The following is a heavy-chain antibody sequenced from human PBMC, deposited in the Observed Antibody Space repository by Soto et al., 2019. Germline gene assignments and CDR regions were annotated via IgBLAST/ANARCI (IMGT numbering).Heavy chain of an antibody. CDR2: ISGSGGSE. J-gene: IGHJ6*02. V-gene: IGHV3-23*01. Sequence: GGSLRLSCAVSGFTFTSYAMTWVCQAPGKGLEWVSAISGSGGSEFYADSVKGRFTISRDNSKNTLYLQMKSLRAEDTALYYCAKGDTTMSTDYYAMDVWGQATTVTVS. D-gene: IGHD1-1*01. CDR1: GFTFTSYA. CDR3: AKGDTTMSTDYYAMDV.